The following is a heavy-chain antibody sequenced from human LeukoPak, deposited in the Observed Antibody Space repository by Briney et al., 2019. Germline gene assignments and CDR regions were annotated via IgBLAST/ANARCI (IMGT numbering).Heavy chain of an antibody. Sequence: GGSLRLSCAASGFTFSSYWMSWVRQAPGKGLESVANIKQDGSEKYYVDSVKGRFTISRDNAKNSLYLQMNSLRAEDTAVYYCAREGYGDYEDWSDPWGQGTLVTVSS. CDR1: GFTFSSYW. D-gene: IGHD4-17*01. CDR3: AREGYGDYEDWSDP. CDR2: IKQDGSEK. J-gene: IGHJ5*02. V-gene: IGHV3-7*01.